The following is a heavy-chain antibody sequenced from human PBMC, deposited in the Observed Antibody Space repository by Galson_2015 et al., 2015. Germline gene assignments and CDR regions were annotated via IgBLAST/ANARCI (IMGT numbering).Heavy chain of an antibody. CDR1: GFTFSSYA. CDR2: ISGSGGTT. J-gene: IGHJ2*01. Sequence: SLRLSCAASGFTFSSYAMSWVRQAPGKGLEWVSAISGSGGTTYYADSVKGRSTISRDNSKNTLYLQMNSLRAEDTAVYYCAQDLGARWYFDLWGRGTLVTVSS. CDR3: AQDLGARWYFDL. V-gene: IGHV3-23*01.